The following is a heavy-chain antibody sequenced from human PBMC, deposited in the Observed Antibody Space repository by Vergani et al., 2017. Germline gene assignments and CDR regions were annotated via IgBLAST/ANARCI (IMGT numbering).Heavy chain of an antibody. Sequence: QVQLQESGPGLVKPSETLSLTCTVSGGSISSYYWSWIRQPPGKGLEWIGYIYYSGSTNYNPSLKSRVTISVDTSKNQFSLKLSSVTAADTVVYYCASGWELPFDYWGQGTLVTVSS. CDR2: IYYSGST. V-gene: IGHV4-59*01. CDR3: ASGWELPFDY. D-gene: IGHD1-26*01. J-gene: IGHJ4*02. CDR1: GGSISSYY.